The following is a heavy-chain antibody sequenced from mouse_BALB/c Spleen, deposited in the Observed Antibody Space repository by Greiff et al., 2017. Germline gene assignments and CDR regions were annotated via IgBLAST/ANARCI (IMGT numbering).Heavy chain of an antibody. J-gene: IGHJ1*01. CDR1: GFTFSSYG. D-gene: IGHD2-10*02. CDR3: ARDRYGNLSRYFDV. Sequence: EVKLVESGGGLVQPGGSLKLSCAASGFTFSSYGMSWVRQTPDKRLELVATINSNGGSTYYPDSVKGRFTISRDNAKNTLYLQMSSLKSEDTAMYYCARDRYGNLSRYFDVWGAGTTVTVSS. CDR2: INSNGGST. V-gene: IGHV5-6-3*01.